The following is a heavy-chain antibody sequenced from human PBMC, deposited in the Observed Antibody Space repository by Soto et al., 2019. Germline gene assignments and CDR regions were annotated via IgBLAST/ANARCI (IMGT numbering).Heavy chain of an antibody. V-gene: IGHV3-30*18. CDR1: GFTFSSYG. CDR2: ISYDGSNK. D-gene: IGHD1-26*01. J-gene: IGHJ5*02. Sequence: GGSLRLSCAASGFTFSSYGMHWVRQAPGKGLEWVAVISYDGSNKYYADSVKGRFTISRDNSKNTLYLQMNSLRAEDTAVYYCAKDGGSYYVRWFDPWGQGTLVTVSS. CDR3: AKDGGSYYVRWFDP.